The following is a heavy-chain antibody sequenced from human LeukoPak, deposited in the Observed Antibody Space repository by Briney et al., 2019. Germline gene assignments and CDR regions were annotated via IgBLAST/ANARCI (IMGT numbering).Heavy chain of an antibody. Sequence: GDLLQISCKCSGYTFTSYLIGCGRPLPGKGLEWMGIIYPGDSDTRYSPSFQGQVTLSADKSITTAYLQWSSLKASDTAMYYCARGSGWYGGFDYWGQGTLVTVSS. J-gene: IGHJ4*02. D-gene: IGHD6-19*01. V-gene: IGHV5-51*01. CDR2: IYPGDSDT. CDR3: ARGSGWYGGFDY. CDR1: GYTFTSYL.